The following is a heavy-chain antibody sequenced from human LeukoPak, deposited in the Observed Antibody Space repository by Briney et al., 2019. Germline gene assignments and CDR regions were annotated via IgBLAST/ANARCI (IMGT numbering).Heavy chain of an antibody. J-gene: IGHJ6*03. CDR3: AKWAHCISTSCYTVNYYYYYMDV. CDR1: GGSISNYY. CDR2: ISYSGNT. D-gene: IGHD2-2*02. V-gene: IGHV4-59*12. Sequence: SETLSLTCTVSGGSISNYYWTWIRQPPGKGLEWIGFISYSGNTNYNPSLKSRVTISLDTSKNQFSLKLSSVTAADTAVYYCAKWAHCISTSCYTVNYYYYYMDVWGKGTTVTISS.